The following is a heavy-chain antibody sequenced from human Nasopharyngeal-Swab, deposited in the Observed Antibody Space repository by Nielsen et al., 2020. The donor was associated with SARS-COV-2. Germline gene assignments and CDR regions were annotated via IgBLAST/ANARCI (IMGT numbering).Heavy chain of an antibody. J-gene: IGHJ4*02. CDR1: GFTFSSYG. Sequence: GESLKISCAASGFTFSSYGMHWVRQAPGKGLEWVAVIWYDGSNKYYADSVKGRFTISRDNSKNTLYLQMNSLRAEDTAVYYCARDSGNCSGGSCYSDYFDYWGQGTLVTVSS. D-gene: IGHD2-15*01. V-gene: IGHV3-33*01. CDR2: IWYDGSNK. CDR3: ARDSGNCSGGSCYSDYFDY.